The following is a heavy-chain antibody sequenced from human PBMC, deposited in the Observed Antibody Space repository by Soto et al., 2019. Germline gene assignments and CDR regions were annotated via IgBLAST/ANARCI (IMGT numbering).Heavy chain of an antibody. CDR3: ASLRLGYCSSTSCYQIPYYYYGMDV. CDR1: GGSISSGDYY. J-gene: IGHJ6*02. D-gene: IGHD2-2*01. V-gene: IGHV4-30-4*01. CDR2: INYSGST. Sequence: PSETLSLTCTVSGGSISSGDYYWSWIRQPPGKGLEWIGYINYSGSTYNNPSLKSRVTISVDTSKNQFSLKLTSVTAADTAVYYCASLRLGYCSSTSCYQIPYYYYGMDVWGQGTTVTVSS.